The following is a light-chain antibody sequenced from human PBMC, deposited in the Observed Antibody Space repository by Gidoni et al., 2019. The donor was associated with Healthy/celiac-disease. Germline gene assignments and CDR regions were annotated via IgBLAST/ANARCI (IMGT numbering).Light chain of an antibody. V-gene: IGKV3-11*01. CDR1: QRVSSY. CDR3: QQRSNWLWET. J-gene: IGKJ3*01. CDR2: DAS. Sequence: EIVLTQSPATLSLSPGERATLSCRASQRVSSYLAWYQQKPGQAPRLLIYDASNRATGIPARFSGSGSGTDFTLTISSLEPEDFAVYYCQQRSNWLWETFGPXTKVDIK.